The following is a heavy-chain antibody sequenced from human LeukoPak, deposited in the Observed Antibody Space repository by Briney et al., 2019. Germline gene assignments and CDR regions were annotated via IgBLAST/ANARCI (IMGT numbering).Heavy chain of an antibody. J-gene: IGHJ4*02. CDR1: GFTFSSYA. D-gene: IGHD6-6*01. CDR3: AKSRSSIAAALNY. CDR2: ISGSGGSGGSP. V-gene: IGHV3-23*01. Sequence: QAGGSLRLSCAASGFTFSSYAMSWVRQAPGKGLEWVPTISGSGGSGGSPYYADSVKGRFTISRDNSNNTLYLQMNSLRAEDTAVYYCAKSRSSIAAALNYWGQGTLVTVSS.